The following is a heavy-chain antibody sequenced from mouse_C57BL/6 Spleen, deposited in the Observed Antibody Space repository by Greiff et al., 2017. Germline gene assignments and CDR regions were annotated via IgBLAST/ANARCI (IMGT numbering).Heavy chain of an antibody. J-gene: IGHJ2*01. CDR3: ARSLYYDYDGGYYFDY. Sequence: EVQLQESGPVLVKPGPSVKISCKASGFTFTDYYMHWVKQSHGKSLEWIGLVYPSNGGTSYNQKFKGKATLTVDTSSSTAYMELNSLTSEDSAVYYCARSLYYDYDGGYYFDYWGQGTTLTVSS. D-gene: IGHD2-4*01. CDR2: VYPSNGGT. CDR1: GFTFTDYY. V-gene: IGHV1-36*01.